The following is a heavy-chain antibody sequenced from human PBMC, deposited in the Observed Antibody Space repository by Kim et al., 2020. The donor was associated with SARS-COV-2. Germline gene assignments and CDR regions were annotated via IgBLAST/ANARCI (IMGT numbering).Heavy chain of an antibody. CDR3: ARGEVDTAMVPKPLDY. CDR2: INAGNGNT. D-gene: IGHD5-18*01. Sequence: ASVKVSCKASGYTFTSYAMHWVRQAPGQRLEWMGWINAGNGNTKYSQKFQGRVTITRDTSASTAYMELSSLRSEDTAVYYCARGEVDTAMVPKPLDYWGQGTLVTVSS. J-gene: IGHJ4*02. V-gene: IGHV1-3*01. CDR1: GYTFTSYA.